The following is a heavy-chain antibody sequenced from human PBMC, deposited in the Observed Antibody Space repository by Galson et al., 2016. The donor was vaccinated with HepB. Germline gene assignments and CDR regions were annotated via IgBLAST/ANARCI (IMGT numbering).Heavy chain of an antibody. CDR3: AREGDGSGFCGDFDS. J-gene: IGHJ4*02. V-gene: IGHV3-23*01. Sequence: SLRLSCAASDFVNHILAWVRQAPGKGLEWVSTISGVDGSTYHAASVKGRFTISSDKSKNTVYLQMKSLRAEDAAVYYCAREGDGSGFCGDFDSWGRGTLGTVPS. CDR1: DFVNHI. CDR2: ISGVDGST. D-gene: IGHD5-24*01.